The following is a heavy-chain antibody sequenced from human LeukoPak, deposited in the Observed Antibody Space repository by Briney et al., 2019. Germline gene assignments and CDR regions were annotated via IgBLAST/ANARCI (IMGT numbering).Heavy chain of an antibody. V-gene: IGHV1-2*02. Sequence: ASVKVSCKASGYTFTGHYMHWVRQAPGQGLEWMGWINPNSGGTNYAQKFQGRVTMTRDTSISTAYMELSRLRSDDTAVYYCARRGCSGGSCYYRFDYWGQGTLVTVSS. CDR3: ARRGCSGGSCYYRFDY. D-gene: IGHD2-15*01. CDR1: GYTFTGHY. CDR2: INPNSGGT. J-gene: IGHJ4*02.